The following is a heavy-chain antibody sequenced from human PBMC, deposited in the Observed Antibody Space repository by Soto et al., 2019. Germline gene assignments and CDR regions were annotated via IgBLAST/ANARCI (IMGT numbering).Heavy chain of an antibody. CDR3: ARVGMVGTVLGSWFDP. CDR1: GGSISSYY. J-gene: IGHJ5*02. D-gene: IGHD6-19*01. V-gene: IGHV4-4*07. CDR2: IYTSGST. Sequence: PSETLSLTCTVSGGSISSYYWSWILQPAGKGLEWIGRIYTSGSTNYNPSLKSRVTMSVDTSKNQFSLKLRSVTAADTAVYYCARVGMVGTVLGSWFDPWGQGTLVTVSS.